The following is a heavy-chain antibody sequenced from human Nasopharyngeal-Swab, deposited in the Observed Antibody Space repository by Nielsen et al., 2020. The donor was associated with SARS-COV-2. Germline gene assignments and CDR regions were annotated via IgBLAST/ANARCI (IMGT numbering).Heavy chain of an antibody. D-gene: IGHD6-19*01. V-gene: IGHV1-3*01. CDR3: AFGIAVAGPMGYYGMDV. J-gene: IGHJ6*02. CDR1: GYTFTSYA. Sequence: ASVKVSCKASGYTFTSYAMHWVRQAPGQRLEWMGWINAGNGNTKYSQKFQGRVTITRDTSASTAYMELSSLRSEDTAVYYFAFGIAVAGPMGYYGMDVWGQGTTVTVSS. CDR2: INAGNGNT.